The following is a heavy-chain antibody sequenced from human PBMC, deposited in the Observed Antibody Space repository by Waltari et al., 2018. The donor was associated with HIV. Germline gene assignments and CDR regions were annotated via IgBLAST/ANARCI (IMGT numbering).Heavy chain of an antibody. D-gene: IGHD1-1*01. CDR2: VYYSGNT. J-gene: IGHJ4*02. V-gene: IGHV4-39*01. Sequence: QLQLQESGPRLAKPSETLSLTCTVSGGSISSTNLYWGWIRQTPGKGLEGIGSVYYSGNTYDSPSLKSRVTISVDTSKNEFSLNLSSVTAADTAIYYCATTLRRGFDSWGRGTLVTVSS. CDR1: GGSISSTNLY. CDR3: ATTLRRGFDS.